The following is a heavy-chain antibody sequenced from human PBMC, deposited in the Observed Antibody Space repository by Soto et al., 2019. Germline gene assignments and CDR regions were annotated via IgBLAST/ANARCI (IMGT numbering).Heavy chain of an antibody. V-gene: IGHV3-7*01. J-gene: IGHJ5*02. CDR1: GFTFSSYW. CDR3: ARTIAARLNWFDP. CDR2: IKQDGSEK. Sequence: EVQLVESGGGLVQPGGSLRLSCAASGFTFSSYWMSWVRQAPGKGLEWVANIKQDGSEKYYVDSVKGRFTISRDNAKNSLYLHMISLRAEDTAVYYCARTIAARLNWFDPWGQGTLVTVSS. D-gene: IGHD6-6*01.